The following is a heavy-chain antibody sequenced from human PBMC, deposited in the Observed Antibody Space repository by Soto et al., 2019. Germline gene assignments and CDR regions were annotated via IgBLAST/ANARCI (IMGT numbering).Heavy chain of an antibody. D-gene: IGHD2-15*01. CDR1: GFTFSSYG. CDR3: AKATRRYCSCGSCYADAFDI. V-gene: IGHV3-30*18. CDR2: ISYDGSNK. Sequence: QVQLVESGGGVVQPGRSLRLSCAASGFTFSSYGMHLVRQAPGKGLEWVAVISYDGSNKYYADSVKGRFTISRDNSKNTLYLQRNSLRAEDSAVYYCAKATRRYCSCGSCYADAFDIWGQGTMVTVSS. J-gene: IGHJ3*02.